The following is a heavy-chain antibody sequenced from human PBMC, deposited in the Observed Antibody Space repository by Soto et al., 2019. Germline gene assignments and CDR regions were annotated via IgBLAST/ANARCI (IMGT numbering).Heavy chain of an antibody. V-gene: IGHV1-8*01. J-gene: IGHJ4*02. CDR2: MNPNSGNT. Sequence: ASVKVSCKASGYTFTSYDINWVRQATGQGLEWMGWMNPNSGNTGYAQKFQGRVTMTRNTSISTAYMELSSLRSEDTAVYYCARVYCSSTSCYGPYFDYWGQGTLVTVSS. CDR1: GYTFTSYD. D-gene: IGHD2-2*01. CDR3: ARVYCSSTSCYGPYFDY.